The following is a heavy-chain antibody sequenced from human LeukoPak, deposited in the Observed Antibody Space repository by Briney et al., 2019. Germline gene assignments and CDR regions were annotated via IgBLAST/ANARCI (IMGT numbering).Heavy chain of an antibody. Sequence: ASVRVSCKASGYTFTGNYMHWVRQAPGQGLEWMGWINPRIGGTNYAQKFQGRVTMTRDTSISTAYMEPSRLRSDDTAVYYWARLTAPDYWGQGTVVTVSS. CDR3: ARLTAPDY. CDR1: GYTFTGNY. CDR2: INPRIGGT. D-gene: IGHD2-21*02. V-gene: IGHV1-2*02. J-gene: IGHJ4*02.